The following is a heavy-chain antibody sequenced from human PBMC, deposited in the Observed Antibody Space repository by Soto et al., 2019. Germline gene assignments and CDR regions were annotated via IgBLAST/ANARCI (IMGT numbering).Heavy chain of an antibody. CDR2: IYSGGTT. J-gene: IGHJ4*02. Sequence: GPGKGLEWVSIIYSGGTTYYADSVKGRFTISRDNSKNTLYLQMNSLRAEDTAVYYCTNSGWSFDYWGQGTLVTVSS. D-gene: IGHD6-19*01. CDR3: TNSGWSFDY. V-gene: IGHV3-66*01.